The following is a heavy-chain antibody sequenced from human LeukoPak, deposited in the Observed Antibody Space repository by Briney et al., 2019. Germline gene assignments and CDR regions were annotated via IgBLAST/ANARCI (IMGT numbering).Heavy chain of an antibody. CDR3: ARVGASSIAAAGLFDY. J-gene: IGHJ4*02. Sequence: GGSLRLSCAASGFTFSSYSMNWVRQAPGKGLEWVSSISSSSSYIYYADSVKGRFTISRDNAKNSLYLQMNSLRAEDTAVYYCARVGASSIAAAGLFDYRGQGTLVTVSS. V-gene: IGHV3-21*01. CDR1: GFTFSSYS. D-gene: IGHD6-13*01. CDR2: ISSSSSYI.